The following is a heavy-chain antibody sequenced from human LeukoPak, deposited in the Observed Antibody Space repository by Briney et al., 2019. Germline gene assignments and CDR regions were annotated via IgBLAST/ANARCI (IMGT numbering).Heavy chain of an antibody. CDR1: GGSISSYY. D-gene: IGHD6-13*01. J-gene: IGHJ4*02. Sequence: SETLSLTCTVSGGSISSYYWSWIRQPPGKGLEWIGYIYYSGSTNYNPSLKSRVTISVDTSKNQFSLKLSSVTAADTAVYYCARDRYSSSWYYFDYWGQGTLVTVSS. CDR2: IYYSGST. V-gene: IGHV4-59*01. CDR3: ARDRYSSSWYYFDY.